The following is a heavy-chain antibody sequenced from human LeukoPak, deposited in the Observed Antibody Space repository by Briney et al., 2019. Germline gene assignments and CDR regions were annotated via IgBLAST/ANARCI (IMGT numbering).Heavy chain of an antibody. CDR1: GGSISSYY. Sequence: PSETLSLTCTVSGGSISSYYWGWIRQPPGKGLEWIGSIYHSGGTYYNPSLKSRVTISVDTSKNQFSLKLSSVTAADTVVYYCARFGAAMEGGVNDAFDIWGQGQWSPSLQ. D-gene: IGHD2-2*01. V-gene: IGHV4-38-2*02. CDR2: IYHSGGT. CDR3: ARFGAAMEGGVNDAFDI. J-gene: IGHJ3*02.